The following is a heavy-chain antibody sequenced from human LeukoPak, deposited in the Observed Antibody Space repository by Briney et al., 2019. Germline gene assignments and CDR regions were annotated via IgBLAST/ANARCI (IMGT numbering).Heavy chain of an antibody. Sequence: SETLSLTCTVSGGSISSSCYYWGWLRQPPGMGLEWFRSIYYSGSTYYNPSLKSRVTISVDTSKNQFSLKLSSVTAADTAVYYCATRYCSGGSCDAVDYWGQGTLVTVSS. CDR3: ATRYCSGGSCDAVDY. J-gene: IGHJ4*02. CDR1: GGSISSSCYY. V-gene: IGHV4-39*01. D-gene: IGHD2-15*01. CDR2: IYYSGST.